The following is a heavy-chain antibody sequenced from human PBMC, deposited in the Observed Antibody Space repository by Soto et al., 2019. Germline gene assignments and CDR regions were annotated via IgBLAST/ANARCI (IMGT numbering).Heavy chain of an antibody. CDR2: IYSGGGT. V-gene: IGHV3-66*01. CDR1: GFTVSSNY. J-gene: IGHJ1*01. Sequence: EVQLVESGGGLVQPGGSLRLSCAASGFTVSSNYMSWVRQAPGKGLEWVSVIYSGGGTYYADSVKGRFTISRDNSKNTLYLQMNSLRDEDTAVYYCARDLVGATAEDFQHWGQGTLVTVSS. CDR3: ARDLVGATAEDFQH. D-gene: IGHD1-26*01.